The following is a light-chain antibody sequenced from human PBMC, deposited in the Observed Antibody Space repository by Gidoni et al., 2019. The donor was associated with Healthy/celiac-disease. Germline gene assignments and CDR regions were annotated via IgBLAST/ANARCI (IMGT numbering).Light chain of an antibody. CDR2: DAS. CDR1: QDISNY. J-gene: IGKJ5*01. Sequence: DIQLTQSPSSLSASVGDRVTITCQASQDISNYLNRYQQKPGKAPKLLIDDASNLETGVPSRCSGSGSGTDFTVTSSSLQPEDIATYYCQQYDNLPTFGQGTRLEIK. V-gene: IGKV1-33*01. CDR3: QQYDNLPT.